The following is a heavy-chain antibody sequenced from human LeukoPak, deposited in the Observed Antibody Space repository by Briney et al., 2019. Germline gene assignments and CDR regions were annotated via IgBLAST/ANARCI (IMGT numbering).Heavy chain of an antibody. Sequence: GGSLRLSCAASGFTFSSYGMHWVRQAPGKGLEWVSAISGTGGTTYYADSVKGRFTISRDNSKNTLYLQMNNLRAEDTAVYYCAKSSLLRSVDYWGQGTLVTVSS. D-gene: IGHD4-17*01. CDR3: AKSSLLRSVDY. CDR1: GFTFSSYG. J-gene: IGHJ4*02. CDR2: ISGTGGTT. V-gene: IGHV3-23*01.